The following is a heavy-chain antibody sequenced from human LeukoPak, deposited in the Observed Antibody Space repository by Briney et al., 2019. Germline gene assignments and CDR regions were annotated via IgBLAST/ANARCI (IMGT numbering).Heavy chain of an antibody. CDR1: GGSISSSSYY. Sequence: SETLSLTCTVSGGSISSSSYYWGWIRQPPGKGLEWIGSIYYSGSTYYNPSLKSRVTISVDTSKNQFSLKLSSVTAADTAVYYCARVGGSFYFYYYMDVWGKGTTVTVSS. CDR2: IYYSGST. D-gene: IGHD1-26*01. CDR3: ARVGGSFYFYYYMDV. V-gene: IGHV4-39*07. J-gene: IGHJ6*03.